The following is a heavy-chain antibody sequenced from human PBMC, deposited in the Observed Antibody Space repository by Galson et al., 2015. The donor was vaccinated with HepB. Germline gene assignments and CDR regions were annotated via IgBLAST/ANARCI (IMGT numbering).Heavy chain of an antibody. Sequence: QSGAEVKKPGESLKISCKGSGYIFTSFWIGWVRQMPGKGLEWMGIIYPADSDTTYSPSFQGQVSFSVDKSTSTAYQQWGSLQASDTAMYFCATAAHDSSGYCPLWGQGTLVPVSS. CDR1: GYIFTSFW. CDR2: IYPADSDT. CDR3: ATAAHDSSGYCPL. D-gene: IGHD3-22*01. V-gene: IGHV5-51*03. J-gene: IGHJ4*02.